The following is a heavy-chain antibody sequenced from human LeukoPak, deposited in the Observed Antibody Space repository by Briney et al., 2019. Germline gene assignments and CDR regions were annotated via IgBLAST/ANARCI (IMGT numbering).Heavy chain of an antibody. CDR3: ARESGYSSGAGLAYGMDV. CDR2: LNPSGGST. V-gene: IGHV1-46*01. Sequence: ASVTVSCTASGYTFTSYYMHWVRQAPGQGLEWMGILNPSGGSTSYAQKFQGRVTMTRDTSTSTVYMELSSLRSEDTAVYYCARESGYSSGAGLAYGMDVWGKGTTVTVSS. CDR1: GYTFTSYY. J-gene: IGHJ6*04. D-gene: IGHD6-19*01.